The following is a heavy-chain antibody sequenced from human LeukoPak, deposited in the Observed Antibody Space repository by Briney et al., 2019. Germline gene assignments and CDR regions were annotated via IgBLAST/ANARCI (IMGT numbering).Heavy chain of an antibody. CDR3: ARVGRGIGVVVPAAIHWFDP. V-gene: IGHV4-38-2*02. CDR2: IYHSGST. D-gene: IGHD2-2*01. J-gene: IGHJ5*02. CDR1: GYSISSGYY. Sequence: SETLSLTCTVSGYSISSGYYWGWIRQPPGKGLEWTGSIYHSGSTYYNPSLKSRVTISVDTSKNQFSLKLSSVTAADTAVYYCARVGRGIGVVVPAAIHWFDPWGQGTLVTVSS.